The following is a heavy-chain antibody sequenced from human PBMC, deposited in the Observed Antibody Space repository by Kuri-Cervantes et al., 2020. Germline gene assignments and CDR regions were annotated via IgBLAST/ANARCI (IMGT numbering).Heavy chain of an antibody. D-gene: IGHD4-17*01. Sequence: GGSLRLSCVASGFTFSSYAMHWVRQAPGKGLEWVAVILYDGSNKYYADSVKVRVTISRNISQNTLYLQMNRLRAEDTALYYRARDQRYGDYVDAFDIWGQGTMVTVSS. CDR2: ILYDGSNK. CDR3: ARDQRYGDYVDAFDI. J-gene: IGHJ3*02. CDR1: GFTFSSYA. V-gene: IGHV3-30-3*01.